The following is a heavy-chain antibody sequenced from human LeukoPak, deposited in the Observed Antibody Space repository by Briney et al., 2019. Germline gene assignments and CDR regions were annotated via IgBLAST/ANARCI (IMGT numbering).Heavy chain of an antibody. V-gene: IGHV3-53*01. CDR1: GFTVSSNY. Sequence: AGGSLRLSCAASGFTVSSNYMSWVRQAPGKGLEWVSVIDSGGSTYYADSVKGRFTISRDNAKKSLYLQMNSLRAEDTAVYYCARVGWLRFFDYWGQGTLVTVSS. D-gene: IGHD5-12*01. J-gene: IGHJ4*02. CDR3: ARVGWLRFFDY. CDR2: IDSGGST.